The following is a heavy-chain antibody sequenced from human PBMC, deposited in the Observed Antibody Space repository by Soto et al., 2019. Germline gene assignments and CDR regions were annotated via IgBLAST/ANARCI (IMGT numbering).Heavy chain of an antibody. CDR3: ARGKGMEENYYYHGMDV. D-gene: IGHD1-1*01. Sequence: GASVKVSCKASGYSFTTYAMHWVRQAPGQRLEWMAWINGGNGNTKYSQKFQDRVTITRDTSASIAYMELSSLRSEDTAVYYCARGKGMEENYYYHGMDVWGQGTTVTFSS. V-gene: IGHV1-3*01. CDR1: GYSFTTYA. CDR2: INGGNGNT. J-gene: IGHJ6*02.